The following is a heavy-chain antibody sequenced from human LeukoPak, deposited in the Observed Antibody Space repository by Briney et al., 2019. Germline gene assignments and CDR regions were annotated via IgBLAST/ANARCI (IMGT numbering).Heavy chain of an antibody. Sequence: GGSLRLSCAASGFTFSSFGMSWVRQAPGKGLEWVSSISSSSSYIYYADSVKGRFTISRDNAKNSLYLQMNSLRAEDTAVYYCARDCSGGGCYSAPLERWGQGTLVTVSS. J-gene: IGHJ4*02. D-gene: IGHD2-15*01. V-gene: IGHV3-21*01. CDR1: GFTFSSFG. CDR3: ARDCSGGGCYSAPLER. CDR2: ISSSSSYI.